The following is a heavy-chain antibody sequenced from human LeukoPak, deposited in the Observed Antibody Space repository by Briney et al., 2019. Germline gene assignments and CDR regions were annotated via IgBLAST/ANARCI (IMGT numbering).Heavy chain of an antibody. CDR3: AKGTSSRPDAFDI. V-gene: IGHV3-33*06. CDR1: GFTFSSYG. D-gene: IGHD6-13*01. CDR2: IWYDGSNK. Sequence: GRSLRLSCAASGFTFSSYGMHWVRQAPGKGLEWVAVIWYDGSNKYYADSVKGRFTISRDNSKNTLYLQMNSLRAEDTAVYYCAKGTSSRPDAFDIWGQGTMVTVSS. J-gene: IGHJ3*02.